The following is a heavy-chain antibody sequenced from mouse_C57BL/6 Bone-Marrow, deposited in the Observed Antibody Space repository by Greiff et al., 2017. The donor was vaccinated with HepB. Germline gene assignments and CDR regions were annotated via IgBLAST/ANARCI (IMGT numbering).Heavy chain of an antibody. CDR3: ARKTGLRRGYAMDY. CDR1: GFSLTSYG. CDR2: IWSGGST. J-gene: IGHJ4*01. D-gene: IGHD2-4*01. V-gene: IGHV2-2*01. Sequence: VKLMESGPGLVQPSQSLSITCTVSGFSLTSYGVHWVRQSPGKGLEWLGVIWSGGSTDYNAAFISRLSISKDNSKSQVFFKMNSLQADDTAIYYCARKTGLRRGYAMDYWGQGTSVTVSS.